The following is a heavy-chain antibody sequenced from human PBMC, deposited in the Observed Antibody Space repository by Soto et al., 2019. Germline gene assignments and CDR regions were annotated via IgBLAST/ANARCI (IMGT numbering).Heavy chain of an antibody. CDR1: GFTFSSYA. V-gene: IGHV3-23*01. D-gene: IGHD4-17*01. Sequence: EVQLLESGGGLVQPGGSLRLSCAASGFTFSSYAMTWVRQAPGKGLEWVSGISTSGDGTYYADSVKGRFTISRDNSKNTLCLQMNSLRAEDTAVYYCATLARTKVFDYWGQGTLVTVSS. J-gene: IGHJ4*02. CDR3: ATLARTKVFDY. CDR2: ISTSGDGT.